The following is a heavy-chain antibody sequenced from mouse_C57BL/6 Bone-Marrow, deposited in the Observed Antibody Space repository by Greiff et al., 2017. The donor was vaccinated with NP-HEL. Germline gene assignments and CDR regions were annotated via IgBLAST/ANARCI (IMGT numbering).Heavy chain of an antibody. D-gene: IGHD2-4*01. J-gene: IGHJ4*01. V-gene: IGHV7-3*01. Sequence: EVMLVESGRGLVQPGGSLSLSCAASGFTFTDYYMSWVRQPPGKALEWLAFIRNKANGYTTEYSASVKGRFTISRDNSQSILYLQMNALRAEDSATYYCARSIYYDYADDPFYAMDYWGQGTSVTVSS. CDR1: GFTFTDYY. CDR2: IRNKANGYTT. CDR3: ARSIYYDYADDPFYAMDY.